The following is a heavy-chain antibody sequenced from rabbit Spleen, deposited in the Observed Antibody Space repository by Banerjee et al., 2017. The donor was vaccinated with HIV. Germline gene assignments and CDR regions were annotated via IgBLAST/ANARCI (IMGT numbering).Heavy chain of an antibody. Sequence: QEQLVESGGGLVQPEGSLTLTCTASGFSLSASDFIYWVRQAPGKGLEWIACVYTGSSGNTYYASWAKGRFAISKTSSTTVTLQMTDLTAADTATYFCARLGGLSGDGYVGDGFDLWGPGTLVTVS. CDR1: GFSLSASDF. D-gene: IGHD6-1*01. CDR3: ARLGGLSGDGYVGDGFDL. V-gene: IGHV1S45*01. J-gene: IGHJ4*01. CDR2: VYTGSSGNT.